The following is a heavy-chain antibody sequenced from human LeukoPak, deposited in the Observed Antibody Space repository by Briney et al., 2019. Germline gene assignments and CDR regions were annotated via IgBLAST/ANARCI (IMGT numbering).Heavy chain of an antibody. CDR1: GASISSSSYY. J-gene: IGHJ4*02. D-gene: IGHD1-26*01. CDR2: IYYSGST. V-gene: IGHV4-39*01. CDR3: ATSGTLVGAARS. Sequence: KPSETLSLTCTVSGASISSSSYYWGWLRQPPGKGLEWIGTIYYSGSTYYNPSLKSRITISVNTSKNQFSLKLSSVTAADTAVYYCATSGTLVGAARSGGQGTLVTVS.